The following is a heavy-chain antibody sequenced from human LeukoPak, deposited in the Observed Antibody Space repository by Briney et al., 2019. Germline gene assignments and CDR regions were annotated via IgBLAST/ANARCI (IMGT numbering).Heavy chain of an antibody. D-gene: IGHD6-19*01. CDR2: ISSSGSTI. V-gene: IGHV3-48*03. CDR1: GFTFSSYE. J-gene: IGHJ5*02. CDR3: ARGGSGWDDWFDP. Sequence: GGSLRLSCAASGFTFSSYEMNWVRQAQGKGLEWVSYISSSGSTIYYADSVKGRFTISRDNAKNSLYLQMNGLRAEDTAVYYCARGGSGWDDWFDPWGQGTLVTVSS.